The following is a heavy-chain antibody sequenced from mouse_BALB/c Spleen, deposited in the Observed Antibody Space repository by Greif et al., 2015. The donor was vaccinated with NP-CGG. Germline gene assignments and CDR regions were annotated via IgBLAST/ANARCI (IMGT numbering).Heavy chain of an antibody. V-gene: IGHV2-5-1*01. Sequence: VHLVESGPSLVQPSQRLSITCTVSGFSLTSYGVHWVRQSPGKGLEWLGVIWRGGSTDYNAAFMSSQSITKNNTKNEVFFKMISLQTDDTAIYYCAKRYGWYFDVWGAGATVTVSS. CDR2: IWRGGST. D-gene: IGHD2-14*01. CDR1: GFSLTSYG. J-gene: IGHJ1*01. CDR3: AKRYGWYFDV.